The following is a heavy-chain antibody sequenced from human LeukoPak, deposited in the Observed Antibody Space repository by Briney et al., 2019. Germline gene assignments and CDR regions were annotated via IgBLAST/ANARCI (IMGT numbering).Heavy chain of an antibody. Sequence: ASVKVSCKASGYTFTSYDINWVRQATGQGLEWMGWMNPNSGNTGYAQKFQGRVTMTRNTSISTAYMELSSLRSEDTAVYYCARGPNSSSSSDYWGQGTLVTVSS. CDR1: GYTFTSYD. CDR3: ARGPNSSSSSDY. D-gene: IGHD6-6*01. V-gene: IGHV1-8*01. CDR2: MNPNSGNT. J-gene: IGHJ4*02.